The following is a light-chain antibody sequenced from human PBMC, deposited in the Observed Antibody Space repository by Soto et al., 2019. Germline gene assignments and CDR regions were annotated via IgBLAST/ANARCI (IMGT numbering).Light chain of an antibody. CDR3: QQYSSYST. CDR2: QSS. V-gene: IGKV1-5*03. CDR1: QSISSW. J-gene: IGKJ1*01. Sequence: DIQMTQSPSTLSASVGDRVTITCRASQSISSWLAWYQQKPGKAPKLLIYQSSNLESGVPSRFSGSGSGTEFSLTISRLQPDDVATYYCQQYSSYSTFGQGTKVEIK.